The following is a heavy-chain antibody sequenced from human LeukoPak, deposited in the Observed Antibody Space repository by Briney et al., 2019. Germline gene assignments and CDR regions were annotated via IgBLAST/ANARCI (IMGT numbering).Heavy chain of an antibody. Sequence: SKTPSLTCTVSGGSISSGSYYWSWIRQPAGKGLDWIGRIYTSGSTNYNPSLKSRVTISVDTSKNQFSPKLSSVTAADTAVYYCARTLMALDGDLGWFDPWGQGTLVTVSS. D-gene: IGHD4-17*01. CDR1: GGSISSGSYY. CDR3: ARTLMALDGDLGWFDP. J-gene: IGHJ5*02. V-gene: IGHV4-61*02. CDR2: IYTSGST.